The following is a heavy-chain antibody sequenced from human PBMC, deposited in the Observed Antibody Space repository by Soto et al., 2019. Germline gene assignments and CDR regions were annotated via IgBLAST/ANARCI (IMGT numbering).Heavy chain of an antibody. J-gene: IGHJ5*02. CDR2: MNPGSGKT. D-gene: IGHD6-13*01. CDR3: ARMASAGTLNWFDP. Sequence: QVQLVQSGAEVKEPGASVRVSCKASRYTFINFDISWVRQAAGQGLEWLGWMNPGSGKTGYASKFQGRGAMTRDASTGTSHLALSSLTSDDTAVYYCARMASAGTLNWFDPWGQGTLVTVSS. CDR1: RYTFINFD. V-gene: IGHV1-8*02.